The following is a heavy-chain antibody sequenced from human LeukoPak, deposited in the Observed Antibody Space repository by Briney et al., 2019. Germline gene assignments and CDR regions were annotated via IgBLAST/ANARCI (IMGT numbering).Heavy chain of an antibody. CDR2: IRSKAYGGTT. V-gene: IGHV3-49*03. D-gene: IGHD3-10*01. J-gene: IGHJ4*02. CDR1: GFTFGDYA. CDR3: TRENYGSGSYHGD. Sequence: GGSLRLSCTASGFTFGDYAMSWFRQAPGKGLEWVGFIRSKAYGGTTEYAASVKGRFTISRHDSKSIAYLQMNSLKTEDTAVYYCTRENYGSGSYHGDWGQGTLVTVSS.